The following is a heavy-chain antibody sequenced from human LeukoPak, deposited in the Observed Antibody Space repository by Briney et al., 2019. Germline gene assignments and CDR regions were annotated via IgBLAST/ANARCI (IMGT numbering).Heavy chain of an antibody. CDR2: ISSSSSYI. D-gene: IGHD3-22*01. Sequence: GGSLRLSCAASGFTFSSYSMNWVRQAPGKGLEWVSSISSSSSYIYYADSVKGRFTISRDNAKNSLYLQMNSLRAEDTAVYYCARDPYYDSSGYQGGLFDYWGQGTLVTVSS. J-gene: IGHJ4*02. CDR3: ARDPYYDSSGYQGGLFDY. V-gene: IGHV3-21*01. CDR1: GFTFSSYS.